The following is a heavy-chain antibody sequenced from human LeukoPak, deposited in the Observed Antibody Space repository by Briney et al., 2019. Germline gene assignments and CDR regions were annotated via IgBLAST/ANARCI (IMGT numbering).Heavy chain of an antibody. J-gene: IGHJ4*02. CDR3: AREVREGYFDF. Sequence: TSDTLSLPCTVSGPPISSYYWSWIRHPAGKGMEWIGRIYTSGSTNDSPSLKSRVTMSVDTSKNQVSLKLSSVSAPDTAVYYCAREVREGYFDFGGQGTLVTVSS. CDR1: GPPISSYY. V-gene: IGHV4-4*07. D-gene: IGHD2-21*01. CDR2: IYTSGST.